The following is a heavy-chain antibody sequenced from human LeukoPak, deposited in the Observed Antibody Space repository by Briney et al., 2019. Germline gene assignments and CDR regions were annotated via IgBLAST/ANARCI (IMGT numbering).Heavy chain of an antibody. CDR1: GFIVSSNY. D-gene: IGHD2-15*01. CDR2: IYSGGST. Sequence: GGSLRLSCAASGFIVSSNYMSWVRQAPGKGLEWVSLIYSGGSTYYAYSVKGRFTISRDNSKNTLYFKMNSLRAEDTAVYYCARRYSSDSICSHYGFDIWGQGTMVTVSS. J-gene: IGHJ3*02. CDR3: ARRYSSDSICSHYGFDI. V-gene: IGHV3-66*04.